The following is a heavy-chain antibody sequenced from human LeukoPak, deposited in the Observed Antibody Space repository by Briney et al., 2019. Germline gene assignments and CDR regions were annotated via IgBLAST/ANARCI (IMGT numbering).Heavy chain of an antibody. Sequence: GESLKISCKGSGYSFTSYWIGWVRQMPGKGLEWMGIIYPGDSAARYSPSFQGQVTISADKSIDTAYLQWSSLKASDTAMYYCGRQNTNRIDYWGQGTLVTVSS. CDR3: GRQNTNRIDY. V-gene: IGHV5-51*01. CDR2: IYPGDSAA. CDR1: GYSFTSYW. J-gene: IGHJ4*02. D-gene: IGHD1/OR15-1a*01.